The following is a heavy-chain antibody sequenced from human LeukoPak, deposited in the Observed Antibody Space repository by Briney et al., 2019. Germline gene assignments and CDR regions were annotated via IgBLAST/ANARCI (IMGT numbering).Heavy chain of an antibody. Sequence: GGSLRLTCAASGFTVSSNYMSWVRQAPGKGLEWVSYISSSSSTIYYADSVKGRFTISRDNAKNSLYLQMNSLRAEDSSVYYCARGGELLRPADYWGQGTLVTVSS. V-gene: IGHV3-48*01. J-gene: IGHJ4*02. CDR1: GFTVSSNY. CDR2: ISSSSSTI. CDR3: ARGGELLRPADY. D-gene: IGHD1-26*01.